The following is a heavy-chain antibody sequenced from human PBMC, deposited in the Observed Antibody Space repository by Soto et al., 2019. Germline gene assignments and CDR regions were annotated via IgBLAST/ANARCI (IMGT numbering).Heavy chain of an antibody. CDR1: GCIFISDA. D-gene: IGHD3-10*01. CDR3: AKDLDYDSGNGMDV. Sequence: PWGSERLTCVACGCIFISDAMSWVSQAPGKGLEWVSAISGSGGSTYYADSVKGRFTISRDNSKNTLYLQMNSLRAEDTAVYYCAKDLDYDSGNGMDVWGQGTTVTVSS. J-gene: IGHJ6*02. V-gene: IGHV3-23*01. CDR2: ISGSGGST.